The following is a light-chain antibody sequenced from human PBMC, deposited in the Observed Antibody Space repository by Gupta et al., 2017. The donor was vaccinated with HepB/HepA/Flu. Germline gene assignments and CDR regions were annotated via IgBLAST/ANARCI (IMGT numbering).Light chain of an antibody. CDR1: SSDVGGYNY. CDR2: DVS. J-gene: IGLJ3*02. Sequence: QSALTQPASVSGSPGQSITISCTGTSSDVGGYNYVSWYQQHPGKAPQLMIYDVSNRPSGVSNRGSGSKSGTTASITXSXLQAEDXSYYYCSSYKRSSTGVFGGGTKLTVL. CDR3: SSYKRSSTGV. V-gene: IGLV2-14*03.